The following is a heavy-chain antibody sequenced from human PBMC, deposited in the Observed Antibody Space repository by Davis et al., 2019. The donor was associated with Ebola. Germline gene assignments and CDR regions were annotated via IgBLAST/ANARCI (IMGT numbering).Heavy chain of an antibody. CDR3: ARAPIVLMVYALGDGMDV. V-gene: IGHV3-7*03. D-gene: IGHD2-8*01. CDR1: GFTFSSYG. Sequence: GESLKISCAASGFTFSSYGMHWVRQAPGKGLEWVANIKQDGSEKYYVDSVKGRFTISRDNAKNSLYLQMNSLRAEDTAVYYCARAPIVLMVYALGDGMDVWGQGTTVTVSS. J-gene: IGHJ6*02. CDR2: IKQDGSEK.